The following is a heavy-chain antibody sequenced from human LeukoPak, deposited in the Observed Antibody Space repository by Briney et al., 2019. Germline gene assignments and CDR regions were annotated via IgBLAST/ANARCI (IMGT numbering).Heavy chain of an antibody. D-gene: IGHD3-22*01. Sequence: PGGSLRLSCAASGFIFRSYAMSWVRQAPGMGLESVAAISGSGSSIYYADSVKGRFTISRDNSKNTLYLQMNSLRAEDTAVYYCAKTGSTMIVVVINAYFDYWGQGTLVTVSS. CDR1: GFIFRSYA. CDR2: ISGSGSSI. J-gene: IGHJ4*02. V-gene: IGHV3-23*01. CDR3: AKTGSTMIVVVINAYFDY.